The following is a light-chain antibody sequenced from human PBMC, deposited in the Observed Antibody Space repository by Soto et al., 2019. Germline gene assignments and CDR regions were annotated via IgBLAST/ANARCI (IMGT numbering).Light chain of an antibody. Sequence: QSALTQPASVSGSPGQSITISCTGTSSDVGDSDFVSWYQQHPGKAPKLVIYDVTNRPSGVSNRFSASKSGNTASLTISGLQAEDEADYYCSSYTSGSTYVLGSGTKVTVL. CDR3: SSYTSGSTYV. V-gene: IGLV2-14*03. J-gene: IGLJ1*01. CDR2: DVT. CDR1: SSDVGDSDF.